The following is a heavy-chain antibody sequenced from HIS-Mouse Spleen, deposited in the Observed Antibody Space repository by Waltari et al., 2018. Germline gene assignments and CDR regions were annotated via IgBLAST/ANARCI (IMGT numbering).Heavy chain of an antibody. CDR1: GFTFSSYW. J-gene: IGHJ3*02. CDR3: ARDLELDAFDI. D-gene: IGHD1-1*01. CDR2: INSDGSST. V-gene: IGHV3-74*01. Sequence: EVQLVESGGGLVQPGGSLRLSCAASGFTFSSYWVHWVGQAPGKGLVWVSRINSDGSSTSYADSVKGRFTISRDNAKNTLYLQMNSLRAEDTAVYYCARDLELDAFDIWGQGTMVTVSS.